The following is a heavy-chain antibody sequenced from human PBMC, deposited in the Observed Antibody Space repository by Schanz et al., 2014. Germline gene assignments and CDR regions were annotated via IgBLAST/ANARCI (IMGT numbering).Heavy chain of an antibody. J-gene: IGHJ4*02. V-gene: IGHV3-11*04. CDR1: GFTFSDYY. CDR2: INSDGTTT. CDR3: ASPALVQGLMPEYYFDY. D-gene: IGHD3-10*01. Sequence: QVQLVDSGGGLVKPGGSLRLSCAASGFTFSDYYMTWIRQAPGKGLVWVSHINSDGTTTTYADSVKGRFTISRDNSKNTLYLQMNSLRGEDTAVYYCASPALVQGLMPEYYFDYWGQGTLVTVSS.